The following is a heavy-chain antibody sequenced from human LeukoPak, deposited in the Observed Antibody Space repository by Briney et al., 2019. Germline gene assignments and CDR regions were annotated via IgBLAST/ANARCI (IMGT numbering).Heavy chain of an antibody. J-gene: IGHJ6*03. CDR2: ISAYNGNI. Sequence: ASVKVSCKASGYTFTSYGISWVRQAPGQGLEWMGWISAYNGNIKYAQKLQGRVTMTKDTSTSTAYVELRSLRSDDTAVYYCAREAILQYYYYMDVWGKGTTVTVSS. D-gene: IGHD3-3*01. V-gene: IGHV1-18*01. CDR3: AREAILQYYYYMDV. CDR1: GYTFTSYG.